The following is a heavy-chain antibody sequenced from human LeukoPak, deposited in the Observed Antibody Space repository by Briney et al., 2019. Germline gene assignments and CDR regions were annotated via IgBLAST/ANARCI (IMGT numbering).Heavy chain of an antibody. CDR2: ITSGSSYM. V-gene: IGHV3-21*01. CDR3: ARVREQYRDH. CDR1: GFTFSSYT. Sequence: PRGSLRLSCAASGFTFSSYTMNWVRQVPGKGLEWVSSITSGSSYMFYADSVKGRFTISRDNAKNSLFLQMNSLRAEDTAVYYCARVREQYRDHWGQGTLVTVSS. D-gene: IGHD1-26*01. J-gene: IGHJ4*02.